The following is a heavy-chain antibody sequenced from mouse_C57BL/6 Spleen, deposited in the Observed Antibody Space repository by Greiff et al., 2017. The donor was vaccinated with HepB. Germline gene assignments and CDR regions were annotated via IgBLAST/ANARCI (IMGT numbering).Heavy chain of an antibody. Sequence: QVQLQQPGTELVKPGASVKLSCKASGYTFTSYWMHWVKQRPGQGLEWIGNINPSNGGTNYNEKFKSKATLTVDKSSSTAYMQLSSLTSEDSAVYYCARLGYYGSSYPAWFAYWGQGTLVTVSA. CDR2: INPSNGGT. V-gene: IGHV1-53*01. CDR1: GYTFTSYW. CDR3: ARLGYYGSSYPAWFAY. J-gene: IGHJ3*01. D-gene: IGHD1-1*01.